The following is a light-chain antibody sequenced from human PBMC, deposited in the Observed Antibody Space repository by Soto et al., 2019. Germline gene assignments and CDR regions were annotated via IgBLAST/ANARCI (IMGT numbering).Light chain of an antibody. V-gene: IGLV1-44*01. CDR3: AAWDDSLNGVV. Sequence: QSVLTQPPSASGTPGQRVTISCSGSSSNIGSNTVNWYHQLPGTAPKLLIYSNNQRPSGVPDRFSGSKSGTSASLAISGLQSEDEADYYCAAWDDSLNGVVFGGGTKVTV. CDR2: SNN. CDR1: SSNIGSNT. J-gene: IGLJ2*01.